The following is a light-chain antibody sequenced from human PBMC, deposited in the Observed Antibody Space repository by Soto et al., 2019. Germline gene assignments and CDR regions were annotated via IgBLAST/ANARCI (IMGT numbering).Light chain of an antibody. Sequence: IHMTHCPSSLSASLGYIVTITCQASQNINNYLNWYQQKPGRAPKLLIYDASNLEAGVPSRFRGSGSGTDFTFTISRLQTEDIATYYCQQYENLHTFGQGTRLEIK. CDR2: DAS. J-gene: IGKJ5*01. CDR1: QNINNY. V-gene: IGKV1-33*01. CDR3: QQYENLHT.